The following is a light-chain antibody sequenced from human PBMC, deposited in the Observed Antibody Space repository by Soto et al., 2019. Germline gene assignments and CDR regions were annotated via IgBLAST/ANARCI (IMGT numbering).Light chain of an antibody. CDR3: QHFNTFSAT. CDR2: DAS. V-gene: IGKV1-5*01. Sequence: DIPLTQSPSTLSASVGDRVTITCRASQSIGYWLAWYQQRPGKAPKLLIYDASSFISGVPSRFRGSGSGTEFTLTISSLQPDDFATYYCQHFNTFSATFGQGTKVEI. CDR1: QSIGYW. J-gene: IGKJ1*01.